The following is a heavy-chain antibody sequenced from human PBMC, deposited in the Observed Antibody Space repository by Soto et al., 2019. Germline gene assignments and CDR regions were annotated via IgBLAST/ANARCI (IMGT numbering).Heavy chain of an antibody. J-gene: IGHJ4*02. CDR3: AKDTYSSSWYF. CDR1: GFTFSSYA. CDR2: ISSRGGNT. D-gene: IGHD6-13*01. Sequence: PGGSLRLSCAASGFTFSSYAMSWVRQAPGKGLEWVSAISSRGGNTYYVDSVKGRFTISRDNSKNTLYLQMNSLRAEDTAVYYCAKDTYSSSWYFWGQGTLVTVSS. V-gene: IGHV3-23*01.